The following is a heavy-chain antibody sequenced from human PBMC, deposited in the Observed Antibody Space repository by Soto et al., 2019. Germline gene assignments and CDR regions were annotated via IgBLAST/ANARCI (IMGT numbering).Heavy chain of an antibody. CDR2: INPNSGGT. D-gene: IGHD3-3*01. CDR1: GYTFTGYY. J-gene: IGHJ6*02. V-gene: IGHV1-2*04. CDR3: ARDREYDFWSGYYSPYGMDV. Sequence: ASVKVSCKASGYTFTGYYMHWVRQAPGQGLEWMGWINPNSGGTNYAQKFQGWVTMTRDTSISTAYMELSRLRSDDTAVYYCARDREYDFWSGYYSPYGMDVWGQGTTVTVSS.